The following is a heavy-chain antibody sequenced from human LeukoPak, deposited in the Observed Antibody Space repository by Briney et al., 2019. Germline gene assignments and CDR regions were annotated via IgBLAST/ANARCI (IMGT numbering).Heavy chain of an antibody. V-gene: IGHV3-30*02. CDR2: IRYDGSNK. Sequence: PGGSLRLSCAASGFTFSSYGMHWVRQAPGKGLEWVAFIRYDGSNKYYADSVKGRFTISRDNSKNTLYLQMNSLRAEDTAVYYCAKGDQREVVPAAALDYWGQGTLVTVSS. CDR3: AKGDQREVVPAAALDY. D-gene: IGHD2-2*01. CDR1: GFTFSSYG. J-gene: IGHJ4*02.